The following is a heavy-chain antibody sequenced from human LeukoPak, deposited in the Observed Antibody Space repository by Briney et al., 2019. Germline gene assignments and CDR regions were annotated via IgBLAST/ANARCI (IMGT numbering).Heavy chain of an antibody. CDR2: IYTGGST. V-gene: IGHV3-53*01. CDR1: GFAVSGYY. CDR3: AREPLLDY. Sequence: GGSLRLSCAASGFAVSGYYMSWVRQAPGKGLEWVSIIYTGGSTYYADSVKGRFTISRDNAKNSLYLQMNSLRAEDTAVYYCAREPLLDYWGQGTLVTVSS. J-gene: IGHJ4*02.